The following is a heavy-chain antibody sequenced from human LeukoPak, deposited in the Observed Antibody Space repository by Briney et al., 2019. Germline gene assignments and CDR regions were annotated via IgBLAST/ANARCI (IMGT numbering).Heavy chain of an antibody. V-gene: IGHV3-7*01. CDR3: VRDRGWYHFDL. J-gene: IGHJ4*02. D-gene: IGHD3-10*01. Sequence: PGGSLRLSCAASGFTLSSYWMTWIRQAPGKGLEWVAHNKGGGTSEKYLDSVKGRFTISRDNTKNSLFLQLSSLRAEDTAVYYCVRDRGWYHFDLWGQGTLVTVSS. CDR2: NKGGGTSE. CDR1: GFTLSSYW.